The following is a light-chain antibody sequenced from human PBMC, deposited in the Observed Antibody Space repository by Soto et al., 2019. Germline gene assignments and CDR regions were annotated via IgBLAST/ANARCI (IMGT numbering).Light chain of an antibody. V-gene: IGKV3-15*01. Sequence: EIVMTQSPATLSVSPGERATLSCRASQSVSSNLAWYQQKPGQAPRPLIHGASARVTGTPARFTGSGSGTEFTLTISSLQSEDSAVYYCQQYNNWRTFGQGTKLEIK. CDR3: QQYNNWRT. CDR2: GAS. J-gene: IGKJ2*02. CDR1: QSVSSN.